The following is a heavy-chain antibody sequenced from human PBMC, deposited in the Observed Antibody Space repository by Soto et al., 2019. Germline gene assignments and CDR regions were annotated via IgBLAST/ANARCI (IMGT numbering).Heavy chain of an antibody. CDR2: ISGSGGST. Sequence: GGSLRLSCAASGFTFSSYAMSWVRQAPGKGLEWVSAISGSGGSTYYADSVKGRFTISRDNSKNTLYLQMNSLRAEDTAVYYCAKNRRSGSLLQIDYWGQGTLVTVSS. D-gene: IGHD1-26*01. V-gene: IGHV3-23*01. CDR1: GFTFSSYA. CDR3: AKNRRSGSLLQIDY. J-gene: IGHJ4*02.